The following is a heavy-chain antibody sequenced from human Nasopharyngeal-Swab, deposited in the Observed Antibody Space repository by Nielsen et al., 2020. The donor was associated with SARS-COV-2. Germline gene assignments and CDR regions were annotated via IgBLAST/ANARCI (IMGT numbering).Heavy chain of an antibody. CDR2: IHRGGTT. J-gene: IGHJ4*02. CDR3: ANVRVASAGTFDF. V-gene: IGHV4-4*02. Sequence: WIRQPPGKGPEWIGEIHRGGTTNYNPSLESRVTISLDKPKNQFSLRLNSVTAADTAVYYCANVRVASAGTFDFWGLGTLVTVSS. D-gene: IGHD6-13*01.